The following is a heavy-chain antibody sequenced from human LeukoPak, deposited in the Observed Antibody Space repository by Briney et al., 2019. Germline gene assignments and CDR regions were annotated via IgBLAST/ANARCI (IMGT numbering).Heavy chain of an antibody. Sequence: GGSLRLSCAASGFTFRNYSMSWVRQAPGKGLEWVSAISGSGGSTYYADSVKGRFTISRDNSKNTLYLQMNSLRAEDTAVYYCAKGEQWLVRNNWFDPWGQGTLVTVSS. J-gene: IGHJ5*02. D-gene: IGHD6-19*01. CDR2: ISGSGGST. CDR1: GFTFRNYS. V-gene: IGHV3-23*01. CDR3: AKGEQWLVRNNWFDP.